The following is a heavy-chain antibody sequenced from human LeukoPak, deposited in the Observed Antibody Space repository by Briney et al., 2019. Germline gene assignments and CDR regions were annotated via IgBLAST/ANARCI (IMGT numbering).Heavy chain of an antibody. CDR3: ARDATYGGNSNYYYYYGMDV. CDR2: IWYDGSNK. CDR1: GFTFSSYG. Sequence: GRSLRLSCAASGFTFSSYGMHWVRQAPGKGLEWVAVIWYDGSNKYYADSVKGRFTISRDNSKNTLYLQMNSLRAEDMAVYYCARDATYGGNSNYYYYYGMDVWGQGTTVTVSS. V-gene: IGHV3-33*01. J-gene: IGHJ6*02. D-gene: IGHD4-23*01.